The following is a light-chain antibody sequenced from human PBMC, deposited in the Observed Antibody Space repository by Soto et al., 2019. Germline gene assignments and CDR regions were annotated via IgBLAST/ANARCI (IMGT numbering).Light chain of an antibody. J-gene: IGKJ1*01. V-gene: IGKV3-20*01. CDR1: QTISSNY. Sequence: EIVLTQSPGTLSVSPGERATLSCRASQTISSNYLAWYQQKPGQAPSLLIYGTSSRATGIPDRFSGSGSGTDLTLTSSRREPEDSAIYYCQQYVSWTFGQGTKVEIK. CDR2: GTS. CDR3: QQYVSWT.